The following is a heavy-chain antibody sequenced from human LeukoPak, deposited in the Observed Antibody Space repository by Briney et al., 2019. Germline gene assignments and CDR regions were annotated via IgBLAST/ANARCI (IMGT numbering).Heavy chain of an antibody. V-gene: IGHV3-21*01. CDR1: GFTFSSYS. D-gene: IGHD6-6*01. CDR3: ARGPYSSSYGVYYYGMDV. J-gene: IGHJ6*02. Sequence: GGSLRLSCAASGFTFSSYSMNWVRQAPGKGLEWVSSISSSSSYIYYADSVKGRFTISRDNAKNSLYLQMNSLRAEDTAVYYCARGPYSSSYGVYYYGMDVWGQGTTVTVSS. CDR2: ISSSSSYI.